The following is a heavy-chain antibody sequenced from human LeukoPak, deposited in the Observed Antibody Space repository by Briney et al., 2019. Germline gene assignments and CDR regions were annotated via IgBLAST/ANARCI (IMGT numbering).Heavy chain of an antibody. CDR3: ASSDDYGDYDFDY. CDR1: GFTFSDYY. V-gene: IGHV3-11*01. CDR2: ISSSGSTI. Sequence: GGSLRLSCAASGFTFSDYYMSWIRQAPGKGLEWVSYISSSGSTIYYADSVKGRFTITRDNAKNSLYLQMNSLRAEDTAVYYCASSDDYGDYDFDYWGQGTLVTVSS. J-gene: IGHJ4*02. D-gene: IGHD4-17*01.